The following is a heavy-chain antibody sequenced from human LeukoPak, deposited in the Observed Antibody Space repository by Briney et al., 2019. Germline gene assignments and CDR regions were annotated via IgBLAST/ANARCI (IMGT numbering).Heavy chain of an antibody. CDR2: IYYSGST. J-gene: IGHJ4*02. CDR1: GGSISSYY. D-gene: IGHD3-10*01. Sequence: SETLSLTCTVSGGSISSYYWSWIRQPPGKGLEWIGYIYYSGSTNYNPSLKSRVTISVDTSKNQFSLKLSSVTAADTAGYYCARYLDFYGSGSYYSPPFFDYWGQGTLVTVSS. CDR3: ARYLDFYGSGSYYSPPFFDY. V-gene: IGHV4-59*01.